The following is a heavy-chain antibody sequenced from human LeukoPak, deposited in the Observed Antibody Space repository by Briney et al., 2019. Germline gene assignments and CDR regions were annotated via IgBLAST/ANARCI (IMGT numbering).Heavy chain of an antibody. CDR3: ARSPVHAFDL. J-gene: IGHJ3*01. CDR2: FNLNSGGT. V-gene: IGHV1-2*06. Sequence: ASVKVCCKASGYSFTVYYIHWVRLAPGQGLEWMGRFNLNSGGTNYAQKFHDRVTMTRDTSTSTAYMELTSLRTDDTAVYYCARSPVHAFDLWGQGTVVTVSS. CDR1: GYSFTVYY. D-gene: IGHD2-2*01.